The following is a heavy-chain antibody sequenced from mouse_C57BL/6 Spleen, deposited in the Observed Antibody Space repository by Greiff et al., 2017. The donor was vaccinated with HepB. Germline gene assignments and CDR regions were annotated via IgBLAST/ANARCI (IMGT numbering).Heavy chain of an antibody. J-gene: IGHJ2*01. Sequence: VQLQESGAELVRPGASVKLSCKASGYTFTDYYINWVKQRPGQGLEWIARIYPGSGNTYYNEKFKGKATLTAEKSSSTAYMQLSSLTSEDSAVYFCARKEAYYGNYYFDYWGQGTTLTVSS. V-gene: IGHV1-76*01. CDR2: IYPGSGNT. D-gene: IGHD2-10*01. CDR3: ARKEAYYGNYYFDY. CDR1: GYTFTDYY.